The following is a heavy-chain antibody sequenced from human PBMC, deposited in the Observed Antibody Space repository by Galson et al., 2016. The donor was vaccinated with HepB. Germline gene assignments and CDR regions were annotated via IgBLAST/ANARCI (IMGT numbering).Heavy chain of an antibody. CDR3: VIMIRGITVGPFDY. Sequence: SLRLSCAGSGFTFSNYGMSWVRQAPGKGLEWVSVISADSGAIYYVDSVKGRFSISRDNSMSTLFLQMNSLRAEDTAIYYCVIMIRGITVGPFDYWGQGTLVTISS. D-gene: IGHD3-10*01. CDR2: ISADSGAI. CDR1: GFTFSNYG. V-gene: IGHV3-23*01. J-gene: IGHJ4*02.